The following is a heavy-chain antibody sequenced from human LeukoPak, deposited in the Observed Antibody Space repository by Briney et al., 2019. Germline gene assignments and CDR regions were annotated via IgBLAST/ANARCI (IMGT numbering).Heavy chain of an antibody. CDR2: IIPIFGTA. CDR1: GNTFTAYY. V-gene: IGHV1-69*13. J-gene: IGHJ4*02. CDR3: ARDGGRDFWSGYSFDY. D-gene: IGHD3-3*01. Sequence: SVKVSCKASGNTFTAYYLHWVRQAPGQGLEWMGGIIPIFGTANYAQKFQGRVTITADESTSTAYMELSSLRSEDTAVYYCARDGGRDFWSGYSFDYWGQGTLVTVSS.